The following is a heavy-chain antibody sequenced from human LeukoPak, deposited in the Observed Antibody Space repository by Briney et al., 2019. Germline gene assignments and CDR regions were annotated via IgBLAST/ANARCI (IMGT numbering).Heavy chain of an antibody. CDR2: IYYSGTT. CDR1: GGSISSSSHY. CDR3: ARGVYIAAAQYAY. Sequence: SETLSLTCTVSGGSISSSSHYWGWIRQPPGKGLEWIGYIYYSGTTNYNPSLKSRVTISVDTSKNQFSLKLSSVTAADTAVYYCARGVYIAAAQYAYWGQGTLVTVSS. J-gene: IGHJ4*02. D-gene: IGHD6-13*01. V-gene: IGHV4-61*05.